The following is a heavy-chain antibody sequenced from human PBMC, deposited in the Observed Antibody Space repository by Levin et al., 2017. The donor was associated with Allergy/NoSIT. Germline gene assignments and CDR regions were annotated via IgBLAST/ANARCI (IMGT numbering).Heavy chain of an antibody. CDR1: GFTFSSYA. Sequence: GGSLRLSCAASGFTFSSYAMSWVRQAPGKGLEWVSAISGSGGSTYYADSVKGRFTISRDNSKNTLYLQMNSLRAEDTAVYYCAKDGQVTVYDSSHTSIWGQGTMVTVSS. CDR2: ISGSGGST. V-gene: IGHV3-23*01. D-gene: IGHD3-22*01. J-gene: IGHJ3*02. CDR3: AKDGQVTVYDSSHTSI.